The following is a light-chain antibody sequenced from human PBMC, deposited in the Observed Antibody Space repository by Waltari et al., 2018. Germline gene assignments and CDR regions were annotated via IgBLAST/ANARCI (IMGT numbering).Light chain of an antibody. Sequence: WYQQHPAKAPRLIIFDVTRWPSGVSHRFSGSKSGSAASLTISGLQAEDEADYYCASYTNTNTIIFGEGTKVAVL. CDR2: DVT. V-gene: IGLV2-14*03. CDR3: ASYTNTNTII. J-gene: IGLJ2*01.